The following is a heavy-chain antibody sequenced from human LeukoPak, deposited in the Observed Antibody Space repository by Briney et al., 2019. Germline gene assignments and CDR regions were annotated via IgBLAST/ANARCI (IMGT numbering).Heavy chain of an antibody. Sequence: GGSLRLSCAVSGVNNYAISWVRQAPGQGLEWVSVISGSGGSTYYADSVKGRFTISRGTSENTIYLQMNSLRAEDTAVYYCATSPRVTLYVMGDFAYWGQGTLVTVSS. J-gene: IGHJ4*02. CDR1: GVNNYA. CDR3: ATSPRVTLYVMGDFAY. V-gene: IGHV3-23*01. CDR2: ISGSGGST. D-gene: IGHD3-16*01.